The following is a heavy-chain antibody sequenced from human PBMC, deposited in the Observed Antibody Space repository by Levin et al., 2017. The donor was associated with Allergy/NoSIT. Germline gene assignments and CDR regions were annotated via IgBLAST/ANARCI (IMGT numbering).Heavy chain of an antibody. D-gene: IGHD6-19*01. CDR2: IYYSGST. V-gene: IGHV4-59*01. Sequence: GSLRLSCTVSGGSISSYYWSWIRQPPGKGLEWIGYIYYSGSTNYNPSLKSRVTISVDTSKNQFSLKLSSVTAADTAVYYCARVLGPNSSGWPYYFDYWGQGTLVTVSS. CDR1: GGSISSYY. J-gene: IGHJ4*02. CDR3: ARVLGPNSSGWPYYFDY.